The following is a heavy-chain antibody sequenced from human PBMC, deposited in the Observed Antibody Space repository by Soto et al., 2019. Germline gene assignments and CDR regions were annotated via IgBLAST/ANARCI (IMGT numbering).Heavy chain of an antibody. Sequence: VRLSCAASGFTFSDYYMSWIRQAPGKGLEWVSYISSSSSYTNYADSVKGRFTISRDNAKNSLYLQMNSLRAEDTAVYYCARDGYYDSSGYDPFGYWGQGTRVTVSS. CDR1: GFTFSDYY. CDR3: ARDGYYDSSGYDPFGY. J-gene: IGHJ4*02. CDR2: ISSSSSYT. D-gene: IGHD3-22*01. V-gene: IGHV3-11*06.